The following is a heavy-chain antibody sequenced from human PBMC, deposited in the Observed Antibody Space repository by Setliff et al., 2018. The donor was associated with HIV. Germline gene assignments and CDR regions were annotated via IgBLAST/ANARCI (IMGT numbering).Heavy chain of an antibody. D-gene: IGHD3-3*01. CDR3: ARVRRDDFWTGPFVY. V-gene: IGHV4-61*09. CDR1: GGSITSGSYY. J-gene: IGHJ4*02. Sequence: SETLSLTCTVSGGSITSGSYYWSWIRQPAGKGLECIGHIYTSGNTNYNPSLKSRVTISIDTSKNHFSLKLSSVTAADTAVYYCARVRRDDFWTGPFVYWGQGTRVTVSS. CDR2: IYTSGNT.